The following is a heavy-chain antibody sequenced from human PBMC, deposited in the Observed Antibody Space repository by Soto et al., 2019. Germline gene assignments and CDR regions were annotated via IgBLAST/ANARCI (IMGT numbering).Heavy chain of an antibody. CDR1: GGSVSSGSHY. Sequence: PSETLSLTCTVSGGSVSSGSHYWSWIRQPPGKGLEWIGQIYYSGSTLYNPSLKSRVTISVDTSKNQFSLELSSVTAADTAVYYCARDXCGGDCSDDYYYYAMDVWGQGTTVTVSS. CDR3: ARDXCGGDCSDDYYYYAMDV. CDR2: IYYSGST. V-gene: IGHV4-61*01. J-gene: IGHJ6*02. D-gene: IGHD2-21*02.